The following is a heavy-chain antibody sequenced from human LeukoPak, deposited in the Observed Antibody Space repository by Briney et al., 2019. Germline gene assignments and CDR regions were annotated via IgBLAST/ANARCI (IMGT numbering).Heavy chain of an antibody. J-gene: IGHJ5*02. CDR1: DGSIANCF. V-gene: IGHV4-59*08. CDR3: ARHGRMVIMSKFSTGIDQ. Sequence: PSETLSLTCTVPDGSIANCFWSWIRQPPGKGPEWIAFIYYTGITNSNPSLKSRVTISMDTSKNQFSLNLSSVTAADTATYYCARHGRMVIMSKFSTGIDQWGQGTLVTVSS. D-gene: IGHD3-3*01. CDR2: IYYTGIT.